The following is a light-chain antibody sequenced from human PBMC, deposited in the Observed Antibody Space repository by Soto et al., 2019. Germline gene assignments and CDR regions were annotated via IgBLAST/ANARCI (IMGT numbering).Light chain of an antibody. CDR2: ATS. CDR1: QNVSSNY. CDR3: HQYYNWRGT. Sequence: EIVLTQSPGTLSLSPGERATLSCRASQNVSSNYLAWYQQKPGQAPRLLVFATSARATGVPDRFRGSRSGTDFTLTISSLQPEDSATYYCHQYYNWRGTFGQGTKVDIK. J-gene: IGKJ1*01. V-gene: IGKV3-20*01.